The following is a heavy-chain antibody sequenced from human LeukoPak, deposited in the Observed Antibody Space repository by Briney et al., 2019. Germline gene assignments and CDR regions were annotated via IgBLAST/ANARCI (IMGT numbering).Heavy chain of an antibody. CDR2: IHYSGST. J-gene: IGHJ1*01. Sequence: PSETLSLTCTVSGGSIRSYYWSWIRQPPGKGLEWIGYIHYSGSTNYNPSLKSRVTISVDTFKKQFSLKLSSVTAADTAVFYCAGGDPAAYFQHWGQGTLVTVSS. D-gene: IGHD2-21*02. V-gene: IGHV4-59*01. CDR3: AGGDPAAYFQH. CDR1: GGSIRSYY.